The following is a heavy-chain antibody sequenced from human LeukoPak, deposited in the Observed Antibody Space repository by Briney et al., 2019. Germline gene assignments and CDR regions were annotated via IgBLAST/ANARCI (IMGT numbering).Heavy chain of an antibody. CDR1: GYTFTGYY. CDR3: ARSGAGYDILTGYGY. Sequence: ASVKVSCKASGYTFTGYYMHWVRQAPGQGLEWMGWINPNSGGTNYAQKFQGRVTMTRDTSISTAYMELSRLRSDDTAVYYCARSGAGYDILTGYGYWGQGTLVTASS. CDR2: INPNSGGT. V-gene: IGHV1-2*02. J-gene: IGHJ4*02. D-gene: IGHD3-9*01.